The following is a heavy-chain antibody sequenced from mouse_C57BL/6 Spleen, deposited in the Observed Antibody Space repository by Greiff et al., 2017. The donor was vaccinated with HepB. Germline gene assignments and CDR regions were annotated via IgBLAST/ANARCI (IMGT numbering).Heavy chain of an antibody. D-gene: IGHD2-2*01. V-gene: IGHV5-12*01. Sequence: EVKLVESGGGLVQPGGSLKLSCAASGFTFSDYYMYWVRQTPEKRLEWVAYISNGGGSTYYPETVKGRFTISRDNAKNTLYLQMSRLKSEDTAMYYCARGGGYDGSWFAYWGQGTLVTVSA. J-gene: IGHJ3*01. CDR2: ISNGGGST. CDR1: GFTFSDYY. CDR3: ARGGGYDGSWFAY.